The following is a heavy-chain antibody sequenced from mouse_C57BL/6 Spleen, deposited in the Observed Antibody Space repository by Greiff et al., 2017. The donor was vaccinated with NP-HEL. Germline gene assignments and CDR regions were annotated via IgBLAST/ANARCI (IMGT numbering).Heavy chain of an antibody. V-gene: IGHV1-4*01. J-gene: IGHJ4*01. CDR1: GYTFTSYT. Sequence: QVQLQQSGAELARPGASVKMSCKASGYTFTSYTMHWVKQRPGQGLEWIGYINPSSGYTKYNQKFKDKATLTADKSSSTAYMQLSSLTSEDSAFYYCARCDYERDYYAMDYWGQGTSVTVSS. D-gene: IGHD2-4*01. CDR3: ARCDYERDYYAMDY. CDR2: INPSSGYT.